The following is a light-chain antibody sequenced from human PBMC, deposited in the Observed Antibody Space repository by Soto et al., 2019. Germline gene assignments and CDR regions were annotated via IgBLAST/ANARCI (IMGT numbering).Light chain of an antibody. V-gene: IGKV3-11*01. J-gene: IGKJ4*01. CDR2: DAS. CDR3: QQRTNWPLT. Sequence: EIVLTQSPATLSLSPGERATLSCRARQSVSSYLAWYQQKPGQPPRLLIYDASNRATGIPARFSGSGSGTDFSLTISSLEPEDFAVYYCQQRTNWPLTFGGGTAVEIQ. CDR1: QSVSSY.